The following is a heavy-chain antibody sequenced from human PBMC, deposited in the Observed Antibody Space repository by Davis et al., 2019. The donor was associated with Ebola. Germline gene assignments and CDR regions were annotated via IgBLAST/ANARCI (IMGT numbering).Heavy chain of an antibody. V-gene: IGHV4-39*01. CDR2: IYYSGST. D-gene: IGHD3-10*01. J-gene: IGHJ4*02. CDR3: ARRFWRFGEFEYYFDY. Sequence: PSETLSLTCTVSGGSISSSSYYWGWIRQPPGKGLEWIGSIYYSGSTYYNPSLKSRVTISVDTSKNQFSLKLSSVTAADTAVYYCARRFWRFGEFEYYFDYWGQGTLVTVSS. CDR1: GGSISSSSYY.